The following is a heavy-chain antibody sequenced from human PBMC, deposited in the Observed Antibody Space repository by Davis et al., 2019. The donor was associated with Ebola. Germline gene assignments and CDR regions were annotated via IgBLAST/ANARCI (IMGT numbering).Heavy chain of an antibody. J-gene: IGHJ4*02. V-gene: IGHV4-34*01. D-gene: IGHD4-17*01. CDR1: GGSFSGYY. CDR2: INHSGST. CDR3: ARGDYGDLSFDY. Sequence: MPSETLSLICAVYGGSFSGYYWSWIRQPPGKGLEWIGEINHSGSTNYNPSLKSRVTISLDTSKNQFSLKLSSVNAADTAVYYCARGDYGDLSFDYWGQGTLVTVSS.